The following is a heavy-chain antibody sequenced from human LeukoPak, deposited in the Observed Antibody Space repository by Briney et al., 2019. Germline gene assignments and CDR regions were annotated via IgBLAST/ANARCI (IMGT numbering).Heavy chain of an antibody. V-gene: IGHV3-23*01. CDR3: AKDSSYYYDSGGDWFDP. Sequence: PGGSLRLSCAASGFTFSSYAMSWVRQAPGKGLEWVSGISGSGGNTYYADSVKGRFTISRDNSKNTLYLQMNSLRAEDTAVCYCAKDSSYYYDSGGDWFDPWGQGTLVTVSS. J-gene: IGHJ5*02. D-gene: IGHD3-22*01. CDR1: GFTFSSYA. CDR2: ISGSGGNT.